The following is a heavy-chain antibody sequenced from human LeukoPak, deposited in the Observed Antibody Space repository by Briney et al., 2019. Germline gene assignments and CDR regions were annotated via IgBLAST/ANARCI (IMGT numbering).Heavy chain of an antibody. D-gene: IGHD3-10*01. CDR1: GFTFSSYG. J-gene: IGHJ6*03. CDR2: ISYDGSNK. CDR3: ARVPRGGHYMDV. Sequence: GGSLRLSCAASGFTFSSYGMHWVRQAPGKGLEWVAVISYDGSNKYYADSVKGRFTISRDNSKNTLYLQMNSLRAEDTAVYYCARVPRGGHYMDVWGKGTTVTISS. V-gene: IGHV3-30*03.